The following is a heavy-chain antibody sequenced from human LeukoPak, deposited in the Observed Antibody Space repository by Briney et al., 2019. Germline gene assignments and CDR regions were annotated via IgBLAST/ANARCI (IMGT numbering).Heavy chain of an antibody. Sequence: QAGGSLRLSCAASGFTFSSYAMSWVRQAPGKGLEWVSAISGSGGSTYYADSVKGRFTISRDNSKNTLYLQMNSLRAEDTAVYYCAKAQGHIVVVTATDYWGQGTLVTVSS. CDR1: GFTFSSYA. D-gene: IGHD2-21*02. V-gene: IGHV3-23*01. CDR3: AKAQGHIVVVTATDY. J-gene: IGHJ4*02. CDR2: ISGSGGST.